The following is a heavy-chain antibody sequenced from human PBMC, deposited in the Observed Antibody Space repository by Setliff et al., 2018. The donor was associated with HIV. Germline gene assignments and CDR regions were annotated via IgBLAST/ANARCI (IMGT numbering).Heavy chain of an antibody. CDR2: INTDGSST. V-gene: IGHV3-74*01. CDR1: GSGFTFSSYS. CDR3: ATDNGPSYSMDI. J-gene: IGHJ6*02. Sequence: PGGSLRLSCAASGSGFTFSSYSMNWVRQAPGKGLVWVSRINTDGSSTSYADSVKGRFTISRDNAKNSVYLQMNSLRAEDTGVYFCATDNGPSYSMDIWGQGTTVTVSS. D-gene: IGHD2-21*01.